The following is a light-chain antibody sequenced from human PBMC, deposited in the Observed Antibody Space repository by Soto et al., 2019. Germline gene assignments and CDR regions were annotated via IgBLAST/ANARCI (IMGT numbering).Light chain of an antibody. CDR3: CSYAFSSNVV. CDR1: SSDVGSYNL. V-gene: IGLV2-23*02. CDR2: EVS. Sequence: QSALTQPASVSGSPGQSITISCTGTSSDVGSYNLVSWYQQHPGKAPKLMIYEVSKRPSGVYNRFSGSKSGNTASLTISGLQAEDEADYYCCSYAFSSNVVFGGGTKVTVL. J-gene: IGLJ2*01.